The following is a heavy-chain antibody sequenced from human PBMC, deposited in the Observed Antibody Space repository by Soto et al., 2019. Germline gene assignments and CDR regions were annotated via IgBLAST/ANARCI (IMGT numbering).Heavy chain of an antibody. CDR2: ISDDGSNK. V-gene: IGHV3-30*04. CDR1: GFTFSTYV. Sequence: QVQLVESGGGVVQPGRSLRLSCAASGFTFSTYVMHWVRQAPGKGLQWVAVISDDGSNKYKADSVRGRFSISRDNSKNTLYLQMNSLRAEDTAVYYCTRASRVRGVIGWFDPWGQGTLVTVSS. D-gene: IGHD3-10*01. CDR3: TRASRVRGVIGWFDP. J-gene: IGHJ5*02.